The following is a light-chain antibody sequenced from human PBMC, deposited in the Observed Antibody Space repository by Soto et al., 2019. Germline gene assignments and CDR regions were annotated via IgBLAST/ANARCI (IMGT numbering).Light chain of an antibody. Sequence: QSALTQPASVSGSPGQSITISCSGASRDLGSSNLVSWYQQHPGQAPKLVIYEATSRPSGVSSRFFGSKSGNTASLTISGLQTDDEADYYCCLYPGSMIFGGGTKLTVL. CDR2: EAT. V-gene: IGLV2-23*01. CDR1: SRDLGSSNL. CDR3: CLYPGSMI. J-gene: IGLJ2*01.